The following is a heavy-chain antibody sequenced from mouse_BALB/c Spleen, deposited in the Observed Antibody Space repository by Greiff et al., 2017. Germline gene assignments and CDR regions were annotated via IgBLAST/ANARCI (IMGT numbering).Heavy chain of an antibody. Sequence: EVQLQQSGPELVKPGASVKMSCKASGYTFTSYVMHWVKQKPGQGLEWIGYINPYNDGTKYNEKFKGKATLTSDKSSSTAYMELSSLTTEDSAVYYCARWGTTGSSYYSAYWGQGTLVTVSA. CDR2: INPYNDGT. D-gene: IGHD1-1*01. CDR3: ARWGTTGSSYYSAY. CDR1: GYTFTSYV. V-gene: IGHV1-14*01. J-gene: IGHJ3*01.